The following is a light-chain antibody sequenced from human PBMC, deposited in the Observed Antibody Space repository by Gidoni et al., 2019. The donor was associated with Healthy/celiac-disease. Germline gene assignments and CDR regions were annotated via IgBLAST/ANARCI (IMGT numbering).Light chain of an antibody. V-gene: IGKV1-33*01. J-gene: IGKJ5*01. Sequence: DIQMTQSPSSLSASVGDRVTITCQASQDISNYLNWYQQKPRKAPKLLIYAASNLETGVPSRLSGSGSGTDFTFTISSLQPEDIATYYCQQYDNLPITCGQGTRLEIK. CDR2: AAS. CDR1: QDISNY. CDR3: QQYDNLPIT.